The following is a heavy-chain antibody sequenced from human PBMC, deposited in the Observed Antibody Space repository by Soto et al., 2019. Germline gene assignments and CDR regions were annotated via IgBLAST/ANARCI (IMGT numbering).Heavy chain of an antibody. Sequence: QVQLQESGPGLVKPSETLSLTCTVSGGSISSYYWSWIRQPPGKGLELIGYIYYSGSTNYNPSLYIRVTKSADTCKNAVALMFGSVTGADRAVYYCASRYGSCFEYWGQGPLVTVSS. CDR2: IYYSGST. D-gene: IGHD1-20*01. J-gene: IGHJ4*02. CDR3: ASRYGSCFEY. CDR1: GGSISSYY. V-gene: IGHV4-59*01.